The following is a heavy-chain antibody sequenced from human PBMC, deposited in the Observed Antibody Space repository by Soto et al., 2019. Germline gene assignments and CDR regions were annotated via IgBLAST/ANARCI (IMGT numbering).Heavy chain of an antibody. J-gene: IGHJ5*02. V-gene: IGHV1-24*01. D-gene: IGHD3-3*01. CDR1: GYTLTELS. CDR2: FDPEDGET. Sequence: ASVKVSCKVSGYTLTELSTHWVRQAPGKGLEWMGGFDPEDGETIYAQKFQGRVTMTEDTSTDTAYMELSSLRSEDTAVYYCATGLRFLEWSRGFDPWGQGTLVTVSS. CDR3: ATGLRFLEWSRGFDP.